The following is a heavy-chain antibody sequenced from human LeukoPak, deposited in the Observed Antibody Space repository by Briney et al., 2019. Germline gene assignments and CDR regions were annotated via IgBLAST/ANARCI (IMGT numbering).Heavy chain of an antibody. D-gene: IGHD2-21*02. CDR3: ARAECCGGDCYYRGEQTAFDY. Sequence: GGSLRLSCAASGFTFTDYYMSWIRHAPGKCLEWISYISSSGITIYYADAVKGGLSISRDNAKNLLYFQNNTRRAEDTALYYCARAECCGGDCYYRGEQTAFDYWGQGTLVTVSS. V-gene: IGHV3-11*01. CDR1: GFTFTDYY. CDR2: ISSSGITI. J-gene: IGHJ4*02.